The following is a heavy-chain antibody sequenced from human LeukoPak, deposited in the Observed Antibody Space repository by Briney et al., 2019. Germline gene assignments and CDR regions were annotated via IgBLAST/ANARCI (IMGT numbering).Heavy chain of an antibody. J-gene: IGHJ4*02. Sequence: GGSLRLSCAASGFTFSSYAMSWVRQAPGKGLEWVSDTNGSGGSTYYADSVKGRLTISRDNAKNSLYLQMNSLRAEDTAVYYCARGVVGRDLFDYWGQGTLVTVSS. CDR3: ARGVVGRDLFDY. V-gene: IGHV3-23*01. CDR2: TNGSGGST. CDR1: GFTFSSYA. D-gene: IGHD1-26*01.